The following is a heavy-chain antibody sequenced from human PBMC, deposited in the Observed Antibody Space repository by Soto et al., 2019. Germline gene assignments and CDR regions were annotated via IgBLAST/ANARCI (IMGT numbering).Heavy chain of an antibody. V-gene: IGHV1-69*13. CDR1: GGTVSSYA. J-gene: IGHJ3*02. D-gene: IGHD3-3*01. Sequence: SVKVSCKASGGTVSSYAISWVRQAPGQGLEWMGGIIPIFGTANYAQKFQGRVTITADESTSTAYMELSSLRSEDTAVYYCARDKPRGYDFWSGQDAFDIWGKGTMVTVSS. CDR3: ARDKPRGYDFWSGQDAFDI. CDR2: IIPIFGTA.